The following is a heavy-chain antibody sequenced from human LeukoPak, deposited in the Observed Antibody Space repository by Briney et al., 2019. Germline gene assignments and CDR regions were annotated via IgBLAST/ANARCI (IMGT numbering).Heavy chain of an antibody. V-gene: IGHV4-59*01. CDR2: IYYTGTI. CDR3: ARARNFWFAP. CDR1: GGSISTYY. J-gene: IGHJ5*02. Sequence: SETLSLTCTVSGGSISTYYWSWIRQPPGKGLEWVGYIYYTGTINYSPSLKSRVTISVDTSKNQFSLKLTSVTAADTAVYYCARARNFWFAPWGQGTLVTVSS.